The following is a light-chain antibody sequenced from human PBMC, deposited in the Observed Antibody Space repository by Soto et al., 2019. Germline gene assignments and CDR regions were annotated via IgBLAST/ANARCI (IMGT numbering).Light chain of an antibody. V-gene: IGKV3-20*01. CDR1: QSISSTY. CDR3: QQYGSSPLLS. CDR2: GTS. Sequence: EIVLTQSPGTLSLSPGERATLPCRASQSISSTYLAWYQQKPGQAPRLLIYGTSSRATGVPDRFSGSGSGTDFTLTISRLQPEDFSVYYCQQYGSSPLLSFGPGTKVDIK. J-gene: IGKJ3*01.